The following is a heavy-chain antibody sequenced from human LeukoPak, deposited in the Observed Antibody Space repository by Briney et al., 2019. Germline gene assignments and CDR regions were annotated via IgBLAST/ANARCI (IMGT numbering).Heavy chain of an antibody. Sequence: NPGGSLRLSCAASGFTFSSYSMNWVRQAPGKGLEWVSSISSRSSYIYYADSVKGRFTIPRDNAKNSLYLQMNSLRAEDTAVYYCARSLIDYDILTGYYESHYFDYWGQATLVTVSS. CDR2: ISSRSSYI. D-gene: IGHD3-9*01. J-gene: IGHJ4*02. V-gene: IGHV3-21*01. CDR1: GFTFSSYS. CDR3: ARSLIDYDILTGYYESHYFDY.